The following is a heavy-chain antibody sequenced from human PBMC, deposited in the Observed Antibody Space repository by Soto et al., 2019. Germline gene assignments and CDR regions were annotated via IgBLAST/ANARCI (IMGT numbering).Heavy chain of an antibody. J-gene: IGHJ4*02. Sequence: ASVKVSCKASGYTFTGYYIHWVRQAPGQGLEWMGWINPNSGGTNFAQKFQGRVTVTRDTSISTAYMELTSLRSDDTAIYYCANLNSGSNGFWGQGTLVTVSS. CDR2: INPNSGGT. D-gene: IGHD1-26*01. CDR1: GYTFTGYY. CDR3: ANLNSGSNGF. V-gene: IGHV1-2*02.